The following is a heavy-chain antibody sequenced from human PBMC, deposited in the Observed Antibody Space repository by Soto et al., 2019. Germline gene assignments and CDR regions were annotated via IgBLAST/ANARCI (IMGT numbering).Heavy chain of an antibody. CDR1: GYSFNRCW. Sequence: GESLKISCKGAGYSFNRCWISWVRQMPGKGLEWMGMINPMDSYTNYRPSLQGDVTISADKSISTAYLQWSSLKASDTAMYYCARLATVGTARDACDIWSQGTMVTVSS. V-gene: IGHV5-10-1*01. CDR2: INPMDSYT. J-gene: IGHJ3*02. D-gene: IGHD1-1*01. CDR3: ARLATVGTARDACDI.